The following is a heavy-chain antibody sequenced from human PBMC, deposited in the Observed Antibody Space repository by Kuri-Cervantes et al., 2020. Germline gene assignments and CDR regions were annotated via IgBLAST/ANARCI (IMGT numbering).Heavy chain of an antibody. CDR2: INHSGST. J-gene: IGHJ3*02. V-gene: IGHV4-34*01. Sequence: GSLRLSCAVYGGSFSGYYWSWIRQPPGKGLEWIGEINHSGSTNYNPSLKSRVTISVDTSKNQFSLKLSSVTAADTAVYYCARVGREYEVWGSYRYSFDAFDIWGQGTMVTVSS. CDR1: GGSFSGYY. D-gene: IGHD3-16*02. CDR3: ARVGREYEVWGSYRYSFDAFDI.